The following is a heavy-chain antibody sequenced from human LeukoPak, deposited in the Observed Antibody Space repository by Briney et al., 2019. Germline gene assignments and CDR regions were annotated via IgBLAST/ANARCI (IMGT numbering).Heavy chain of an antibody. CDR1: GFIFNSYA. D-gene: IGHD2/OR15-2a*01. J-gene: IGHJ4*02. V-gene: IGHV3-23*01. CDR3: AKGPLLFDY. Sequence: GGSLRLSCAASGFIFNSYAMSWVRQAPGKGLEWVSAISNHGASTYYAASVKGRFTISRDNSKHTIYLQMGSLRAEDTAVYYCAKGPLLFDYWGQGTLVTVSS. CDR2: ISNHGAST.